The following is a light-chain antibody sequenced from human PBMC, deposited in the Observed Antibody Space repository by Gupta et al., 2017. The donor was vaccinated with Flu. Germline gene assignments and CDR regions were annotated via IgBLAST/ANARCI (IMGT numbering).Light chain of an antibody. CDR3: AAWDDIVKAYV. Sequence: SGPNIGGNTVDWYQQLPGTAPRLLISSSDRRPSGVPDRFSGSKSGTSASLAIGGLQSEDEADYYCAAWDDIVKAYVFGSGTKVSVL. J-gene: IGLJ1*01. V-gene: IGLV1-44*01. CDR2: SSD. CDR1: GPNIGGNT.